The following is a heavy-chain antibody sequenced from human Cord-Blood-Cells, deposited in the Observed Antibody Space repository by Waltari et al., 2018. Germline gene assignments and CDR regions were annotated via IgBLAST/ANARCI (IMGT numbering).Heavy chain of an antibody. V-gene: IGHV1-2*04. Sequence: QVPLLQSGAEVKKPGASVKVSCKASGYTFTGYYMHWVRQAPGQGLEWMGWINPNSGGTNYAQKFQGWVTMTRDTSISTAYMELSRLRSDDTAVYYCARAYSSGWNAFDIWGQGTMVTVSS. J-gene: IGHJ3*02. CDR1: GYTFTGYY. CDR3: ARAYSSGWNAFDI. CDR2: INPNSGGT. D-gene: IGHD6-19*01.